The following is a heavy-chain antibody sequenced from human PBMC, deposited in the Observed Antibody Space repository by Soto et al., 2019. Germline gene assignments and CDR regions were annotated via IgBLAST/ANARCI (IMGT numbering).Heavy chain of an antibody. V-gene: IGHV4-4*02. Sequence: QVQLQESGPRLVKPSESLSLTCGVSGGTVASSHWWSWVRQSPGWGLEWIGNVYHTGDTNFNPSLQSRVTFSVDKSNNQFSLRLTSVTAADTAVYFCAREIVTAGGNNYFDPWGPGTLVTVSS. D-gene: IGHD2-21*02. J-gene: IGHJ5*02. CDR1: GGTVASSHW. CDR2: VYHTGDT. CDR3: AREIVTAGGNNYFDP.